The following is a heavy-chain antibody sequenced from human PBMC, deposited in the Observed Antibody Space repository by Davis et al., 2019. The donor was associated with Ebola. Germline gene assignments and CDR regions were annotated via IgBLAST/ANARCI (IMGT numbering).Heavy chain of an antibody. V-gene: IGHV3-74*01. CDR1: GVTISSHW. D-gene: IGHD3-16*01. CDR2: IISDGSRT. CDR3: TRDFDWDGGY. Sequence: PGGSLTLTCAASGVTISSHWMHWVRQAPGKGLVWVSRIISDGSRTSYADSVKGRFTISRDNAKNTLYLQMNRLRAEDTAVYYCTRDFDWDGGYWGQGTLVTVSP. J-gene: IGHJ4*02.